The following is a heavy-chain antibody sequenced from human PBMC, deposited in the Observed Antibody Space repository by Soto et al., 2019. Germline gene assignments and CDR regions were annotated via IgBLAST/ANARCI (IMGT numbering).Heavy chain of an antibody. CDR3: ARDSSMAAAGSIAESFQH. J-gene: IGHJ1*01. Sequence: QVQLVESGGGVVQPGRSLRLSCAASGFTFSSYAMHWVRQAPGKGLEWVAGISYDGSNKYYADSVKSRFTISRDNSNNALYLRMNSLRAEDTAVYYWARDSSMAAAGSIAESFQHWGQGTLVTASS. V-gene: IGHV3-30-3*01. D-gene: IGHD6-13*01. CDR1: GFTFSSYA. CDR2: ISYDGSNK.